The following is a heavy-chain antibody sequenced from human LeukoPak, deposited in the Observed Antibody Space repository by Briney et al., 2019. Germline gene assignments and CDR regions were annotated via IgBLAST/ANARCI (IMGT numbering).Heavy chain of an antibody. D-gene: IGHD4-17*01. CDR1: GYTFTSYG. Sequence: PKASVKVSCKPSGYTFTSYGISWVRQAPGQGLEWMGWMNPNSGNIVYAQKFHGRVTITRNTSIGTAYMELSSLRSEDTAVYYCARGRGSPYGDYGPVDYWGQGTLVTVSS. V-gene: IGHV1-8*03. J-gene: IGHJ4*02. CDR3: ARGRGSPYGDYGPVDY. CDR2: MNPNSGNI.